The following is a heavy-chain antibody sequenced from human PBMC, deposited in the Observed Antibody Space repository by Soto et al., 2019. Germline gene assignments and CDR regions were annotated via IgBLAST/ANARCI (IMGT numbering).Heavy chain of an antibody. V-gene: IGHV1-46*01. J-gene: IGHJ6*02. CDR3: ARDRVSSDGYYYYYGMDV. CDR1: GYTFTSYY. CDR2: INPSGGST. Sequence: KVSCKASGYTFTSYYMHWVRQAPGQGLEWMGIINPSGGSTSYAQKFQGRVTMTRDTSTSTVYMELSSLRSEDTAVYYCARDRVSSDGYYYYYGMDVWGQGTTVTVSS. D-gene: IGHD3-16*02.